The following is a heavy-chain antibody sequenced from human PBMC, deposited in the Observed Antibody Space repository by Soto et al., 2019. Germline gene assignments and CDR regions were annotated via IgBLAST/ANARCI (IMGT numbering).Heavy chain of an antibody. CDR2: IYYSGST. CDR3: AREAVDMVYGVDP. V-gene: IGHV4-31*03. CDR1: GGSISSGGYY. D-gene: IGHD2-8*01. Sequence: QVQLQESGPGLVKPSQTLSLTSTVSGGSISSGGYYWSWIRQHPGKGLEWIGYIYYSGSTYYNPSLKSRVTISVDTSKNQFSLKLSSVTAADTAVYYCAREAVDMVYGVDPWGQGTLVTVSS. J-gene: IGHJ5*02.